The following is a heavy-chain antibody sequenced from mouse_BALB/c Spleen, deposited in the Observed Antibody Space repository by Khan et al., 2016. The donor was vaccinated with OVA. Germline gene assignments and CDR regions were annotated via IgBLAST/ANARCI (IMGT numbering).Heavy chain of an antibody. D-gene: IGHD2-4*01. V-gene: IGHV5-12*02. CDR1: GFTFSDYY. CDR2: ISYGGDNT. Sequence: EVELVESGGGLVQPGGSLKLSCATSGFTFSDYYMYWVRQTPEKRLEWVAYISYGGDNTYYPDTVKGRFTISRDNAENTLYLQMSRLKSEDTAMYYGARDDYDGITYWGQGTLVTVSA. CDR3: ARDDYDGITY. J-gene: IGHJ3*01.